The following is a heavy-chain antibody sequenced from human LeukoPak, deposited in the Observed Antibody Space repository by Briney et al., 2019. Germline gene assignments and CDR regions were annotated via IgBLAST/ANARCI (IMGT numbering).Heavy chain of an antibody. Sequence: PSETLSLTCSVSGASISTLYWSWIRQPPGKGLEWIGYVYYTGSTNYNPSLKSRVTIFPDTSKNQFSLRLTSVTAADTAVYFCARGGSDWYFALWGRGTLVTVSS. V-gene: IGHV4-59*08. D-gene: IGHD3-16*01. J-gene: IGHJ2*01. CDR3: ARGGSDWYFAL. CDR1: GASISTLY. CDR2: VYYTGST.